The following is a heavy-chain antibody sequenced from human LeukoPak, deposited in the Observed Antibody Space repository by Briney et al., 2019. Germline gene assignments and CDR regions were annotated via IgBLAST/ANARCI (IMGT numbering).Heavy chain of an antibody. CDR2: ISAYNGNT. CDR1: GYMFTSYG. J-gene: IGHJ6*04. D-gene: IGHD6-19*01. Sequence: GASVKVSCKASGYMFTSYGISWVRQAPGQGLEWMGWISAYNGNTKYAQKFQGRVTMTTDTSTRTVYMELRSLRSDDTAVCYCARDRRGRAVANPYYYNGMDVWGEGTTVTVPS. CDR3: ARDRRGRAVANPYYYNGMDV. V-gene: IGHV1-18*01.